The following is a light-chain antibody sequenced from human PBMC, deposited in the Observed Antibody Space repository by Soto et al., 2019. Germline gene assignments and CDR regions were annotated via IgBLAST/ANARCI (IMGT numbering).Light chain of an antibody. CDR2: DIS. V-gene: IGKV3-20*01. CDR1: QGVLNNY. J-gene: IGKJ1*01. CDR3: QQFGTPPWT. Sequence: DIVFKQSPCTLSLSPGERATLSCRASQGVLNNYLAWFQQKPGQAPRLLIYDISARAAGIPDRFSGSGSGTHFTLTISSLEPEDFAVYYCQQFGTPPWTFGQGTKVDIK.